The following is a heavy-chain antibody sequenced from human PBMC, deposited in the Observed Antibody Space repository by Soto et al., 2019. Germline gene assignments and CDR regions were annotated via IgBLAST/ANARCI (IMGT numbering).Heavy chain of an antibody. J-gene: IGHJ4*02. Sequence: SQTLSLTCYISGDSVSSSSTAWNWIRQSPSRGLEWLGRTYYRSKWFNDYPVSFKGRMTINPDTSKNQFSLQLNSVTPEDTAVYYCARGGYYTFDYWGQGTLVTVSS. V-gene: IGHV6-1*01. CDR3: ARGGYYTFDY. CDR1: GDSVSSSSTA. D-gene: IGHD1-26*01. CDR2: TYYRSKWFN.